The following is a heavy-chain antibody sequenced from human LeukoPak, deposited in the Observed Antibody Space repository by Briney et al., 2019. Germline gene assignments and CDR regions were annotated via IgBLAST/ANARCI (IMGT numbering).Heavy chain of an antibody. D-gene: IGHD4-11*01. J-gene: IGHJ4*02. CDR2: VSSGSSYR. V-gene: IGHV3-21*01. CDR3: ARDSRQYQDLHYYFDC. CDR1: GFTFSTYT. Sequence: AGGSLRLSCAASGFTFSTYTMNWVRQSQGKWLEWVSSVSSGSSYRYHADSVKDRFSISRDDAKNSLYLQMNSLRAEDTAVYYCARDSRQYQDLHYYFDCWGQGTLVTVSS.